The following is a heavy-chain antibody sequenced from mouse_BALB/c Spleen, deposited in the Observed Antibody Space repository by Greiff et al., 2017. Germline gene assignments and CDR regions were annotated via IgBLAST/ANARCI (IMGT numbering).Heavy chain of an antibody. CDR2: ISSGGST. J-gene: IGHJ2*01. CDR3: VLWLRRRGDY. Sequence: DVQLVESGGGLVKPGGSLKLSCAASGFTFSSYAMSWVRQTPEKRLEWVASISSGGSTYYPDSVKGRFTISRDNARNILYLQMSSLRSEDTAMYYCVLWLRRRGDYWGQGTTLTVSS. D-gene: IGHD2-2*01. V-gene: IGHV5-6-5*01. CDR1: GFTFSSYA.